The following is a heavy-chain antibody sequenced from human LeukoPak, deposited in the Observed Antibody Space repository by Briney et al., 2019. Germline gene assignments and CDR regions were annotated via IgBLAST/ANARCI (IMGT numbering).Heavy chain of an antibody. V-gene: IGHV3-30*18. D-gene: IGHD4-17*01. CDR2: ISYDGSNK. Sequence: QAGGSPRLSCAASGFTFSSYGMHWVRQAPGKGLEWVAVISYDGSNKYYADSVKGRFTISRDNSKNTLYLQMNSLRAEDTAVYYCAKDYGDLSRYFDLWGRGTLVTVSS. CDR3: AKDYGDLSRYFDL. J-gene: IGHJ2*01. CDR1: GFTFSSYG.